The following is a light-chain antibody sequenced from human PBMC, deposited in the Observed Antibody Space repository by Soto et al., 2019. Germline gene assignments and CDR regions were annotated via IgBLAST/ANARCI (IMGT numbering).Light chain of an antibody. CDR1: SSNIGAGHD. CDR2: GNN. Sequence: QSVLTQPPSVSGAPGQRVTLSCTGSSSNIGAGHDVHWYQQLPGTAPKLLIFGNNNRPSGVPDRFSGSKPGTSASLAITGLQAEDEADYYCQSYDTNLSSYVFGTGTQLTVL. CDR3: QSYDTNLSSYV. J-gene: IGLJ1*01. V-gene: IGLV1-40*01.